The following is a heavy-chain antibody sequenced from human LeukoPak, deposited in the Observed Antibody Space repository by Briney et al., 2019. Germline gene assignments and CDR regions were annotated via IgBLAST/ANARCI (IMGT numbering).Heavy chain of an antibody. J-gene: IGHJ3*02. CDR1: GGSFSGYY. D-gene: IGHD3-22*01. CDR2: INHSGST. CDR3: ARGRITMIVVVIGLAFDI. V-gene: IGHV4-34*01. Sequence: SETLSLTCAVYGGSFSGYYWSWIRQPPGKGLEWIGEINHSGSTNYNPSLKSRVTISVDTSKNQFSLKPSSVTAADTAVYYCARGRITMIVVVIGLAFDIWGQGTMVTVSS.